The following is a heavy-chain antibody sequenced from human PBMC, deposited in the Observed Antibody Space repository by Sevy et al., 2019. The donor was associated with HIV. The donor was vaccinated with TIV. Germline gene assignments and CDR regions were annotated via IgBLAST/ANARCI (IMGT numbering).Heavy chain of an antibody. D-gene: IGHD3-10*01. V-gene: IGHV4-4*07. CDR3: ARWGQYYHGSGTFPTYYFGMDV. J-gene: IGHJ6*02. CDR2: IYPGGSI. CDR1: GASISSYY. Sequence: SETLSLTCTVSGASISSYYWTWIRQPAGQGLEWIGRIYPGGSIDYNPSLKSRVTLSVDTSKNQFSLRLDSVTAADTAVYYCARWGQYYHGSGTFPTYYFGMDVWGQGTTVTVSS.